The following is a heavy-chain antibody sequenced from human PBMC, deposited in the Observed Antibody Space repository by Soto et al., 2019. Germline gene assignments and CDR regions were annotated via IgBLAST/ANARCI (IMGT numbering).Heavy chain of an antibody. V-gene: IGHV1-8*01. J-gene: IGHJ5*01. D-gene: IGHD7-27*01. CDR1: VYTFTSYD. CDR3: TGGPPNWGFDS. Sequence: ASVKVSCTASVYTFTSYDINWVRQTAGQGLEWMGWMSPKTANTGYAQKFQGRVTMTRSTSISTAYMELSSLTSEDTAVYYCTGGPPNWGFDSWGQGTPVTVSS. CDR2: MSPKTANT.